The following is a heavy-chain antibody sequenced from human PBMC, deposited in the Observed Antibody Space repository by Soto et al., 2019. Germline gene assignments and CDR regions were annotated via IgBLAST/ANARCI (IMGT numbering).Heavy chain of an antibody. D-gene: IGHD6-13*01. CDR1: GDSISSGGYY. CDR3: ARRAWGSSHYYFDY. Sequence: QVQLQESGPGLVKPSQTLSLTCIVSGDSISSGGYYWSWIRQDPGKGLEWIGYIYYTGSTYYNPSLKSRVTISVDPSENQFSLKLTSVTAADTAVYYCARRAWGSSHYYFDYWGQGTLVTVSS. V-gene: IGHV4-31*03. J-gene: IGHJ4*02. CDR2: IYYTGST.